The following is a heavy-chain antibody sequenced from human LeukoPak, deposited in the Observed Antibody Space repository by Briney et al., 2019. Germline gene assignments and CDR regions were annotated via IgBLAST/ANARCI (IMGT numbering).Heavy chain of an antibody. CDR2: ISYDGSNK. D-gene: IGHD3-9*01. Sequence: PGGSLRLSCAASGFTFSSYAMHWVRQAPGKGLEWVAVISYDGSNKYYADSVKGRFTISRDNSKNTLYLQMNSLRAEDTAVYYCVKAFGDILTGLVYWGQGTLVTVSS. CDR1: GFTFSSYA. V-gene: IGHV3-30-3*01. CDR3: VKAFGDILTGLVY. J-gene: IGHJ4*02.